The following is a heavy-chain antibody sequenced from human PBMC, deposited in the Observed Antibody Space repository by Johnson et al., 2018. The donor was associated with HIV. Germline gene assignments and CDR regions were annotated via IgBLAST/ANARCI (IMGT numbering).Heavy chain of an antibody. D-gene: IGHD3-9*01. Sequence: VQLVESGGGLVQPGRSLRLSCAASGFTFSTYGMHWVRQAPGKGLEWVAVMWYDGSNKYYADSVKGRFTISRDNSKNTLYLQMNSLRAEDPAVYYGAREGLGYIFTVLAFDIWGQGTLVTVSS. CDR1: GFTFSTYG. V-gene: IGHV3-33*01. CDR2: MWYDGSNK. J-gene: IGHJ3*02. CDR3: AREGLGYIFTVLAFDI.